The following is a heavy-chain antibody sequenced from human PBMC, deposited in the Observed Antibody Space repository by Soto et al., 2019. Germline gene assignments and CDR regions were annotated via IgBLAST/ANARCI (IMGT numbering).Heavy chain of an antibody. V-gene: IGHV3-23*01. J-gene: IGHJ4*02. CDR3: AKSGSSGWYLEFLFDY. CDR1: GFTFSSYA. Sequence: GGSLRLSCAASGFTFSSYAMSWVRQAPGKGLEWVSAISGSGGSTYYADSVKGRFTISRDNSKNTLYLQMNSLRAEDTAVYYCAKSGSSGWYLEFLFDYWGQGTLVTVSS. CDR2: ISGSGGST. D-gene: IGHD6-19*01.